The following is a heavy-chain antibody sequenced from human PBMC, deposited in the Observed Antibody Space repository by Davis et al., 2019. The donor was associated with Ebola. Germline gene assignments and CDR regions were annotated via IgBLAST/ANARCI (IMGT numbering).Heavy chain of an antibody. J-gene: IGHJ5*02. D-gene: IGHD2-21*02. CDR2: IYHSGST. CDR1: GGSFSGYY. CDR3: ARGVCSGGACYGWFDA. Sequence: PSETLSLTCAVYGGSFSGYYWSWIRQPPGKGLEWIGYIYHSGSTYYNPSLKSRLAMSVDTSKNQFSLKMTSVTAADTAVYYCARGVCSGGACYGWFDAWGQGTLVTVSS. V-gene: IGHV4-34*01.